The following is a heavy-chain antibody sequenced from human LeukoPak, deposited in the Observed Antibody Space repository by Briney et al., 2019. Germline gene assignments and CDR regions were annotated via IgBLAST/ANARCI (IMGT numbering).Heavy chain of an antibody. V-gene: IGHV3-33*01. Sequence: GGSLRLSCAASGFTFSSYGMHWVRQAPGEGLEWVGVIWYDGSNKYYADSVKGRFTISRDNSKNTLYLQMNSLRAEDTAVYYCARDCTNGVCYGTDFDYWGQGTLVTVSS. J-gene: IGHJ4*02. D-gene: IGHD2-8*01. CDR1: GFTFSSYG. CDR3: ARDCTNGVCYGTDFDY. CDR2: IWYDGSNK.